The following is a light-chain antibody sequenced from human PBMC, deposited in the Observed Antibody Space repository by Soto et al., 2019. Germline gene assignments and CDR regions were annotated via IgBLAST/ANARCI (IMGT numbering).Light chain of an antibody. V-gene: IGLV4-69*01. J-gene: IGLJ3*02. Sequence: QSVLTQSPSASASLGASVKLTCTLSSGHIRYAIAWHQQQPERGPRYLMKFNSDGSHTKGDGIPDRFSGSSSGAERYLTISSLQSEDEADYYCQTWDTGSWVFGGGTKLTVL. CDR3: QTWDTGSWV. CDR1: SGHIRYA. CDR2: FNSDGSH.